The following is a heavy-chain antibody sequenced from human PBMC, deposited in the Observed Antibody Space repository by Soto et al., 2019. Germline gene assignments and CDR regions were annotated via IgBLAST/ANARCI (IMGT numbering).Heavy chain of an antibody. J-gene: IGHJ4*02. CDR3: ARGVPGNYYDSSGYHPTFDY. V-gene: IGHV1-69*13. CDR2: IIPIFGTA. D-gene: IGHD3-22*01. Sequence: ASVKVSCKASGGTFSSYAISWVRQAPGQGLEWMGGIIPIFGTANYAQKFQGRVTITADESTSTAYMELSSLRSEDTAVYYCARGVPGNYYDSSGYHPTFDYWGQGTLVTVSS. CDR1: GGTFSSYA.